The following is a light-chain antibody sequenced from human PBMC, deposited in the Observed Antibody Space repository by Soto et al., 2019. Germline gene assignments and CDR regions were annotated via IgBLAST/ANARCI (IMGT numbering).Light chain of an antibody. Sequence: EIVLTQSPGTLSLSPGERATLSCRASQSVSNNYLAWYQQKPGQAPRLLIYGASTRATGIPARFSGSGAGTDFTLTISSLQSEDFAVYYCQQYNIWRSITFGQGTRLEIK. V-gene: IGKV3-15*01. CDR1: QSVSNN. J-gene: IGKJ5*01. CDR3: QQYNIWRSIT. CDR2: GAS.